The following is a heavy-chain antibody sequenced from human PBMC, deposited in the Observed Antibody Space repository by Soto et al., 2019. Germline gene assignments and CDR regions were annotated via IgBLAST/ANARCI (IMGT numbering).Heavy chain of an antibody. D-gene: IGHD3-16*01. CDR2: ISSSGSTI. V-gene: IGHV3-11*01. CDR1: GFTFSDYY. Sequence: VGSLRLSCAASGFTFSDYYMSWIRQAPGKGLEWVSYISSSGSTIYYADSVKGRFTISRDNAKNSLYLQMNSLRAEDTAVYYCARASNYWGILYYYYGMDVWGQGTTVTVSS. J-gene: IGHJ6*02. CDR3: ARASNYWGILYYYYGMDV.